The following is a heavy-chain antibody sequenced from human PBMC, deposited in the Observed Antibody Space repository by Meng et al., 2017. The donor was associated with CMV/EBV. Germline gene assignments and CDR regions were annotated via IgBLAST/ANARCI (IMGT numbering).Heavy chain of an antibody. J-gene: IGHJ4*02. CDR1: GGSVSSGSYY. D-gene: IGHD7-27*01. Sequence: TVSGGSVSSGSYYWSWIRQRPGEGLEWIGYIYYSGSADYNPSLKSRVTISVDTSKNQFSLKLSSVTAADTAVYYCARVVLGTGGFDYWGQGTLVTVSS. CDR2: IYYSGSA. CDR3: ARVVLGTGGFDY. V-gene: IGHV4-61*01.